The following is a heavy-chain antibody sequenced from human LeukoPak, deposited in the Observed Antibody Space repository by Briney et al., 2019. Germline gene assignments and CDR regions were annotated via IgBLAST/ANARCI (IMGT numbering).Heavy chain of an antibody. V-gene: IGHV4-34*01. CDR2: INHSGST. CDR3: ARDWNREPNWFDP. J-gene: IGHJ5*02. D-gene: IGHD1-1*01. CDR1: GGSFSGYY. Sequence: PSETLSLTCAVYGGSFSGYYWSWIRQPPGKGLEWIGEINHSGSTNYNPSLKSRVTISVDTSKNQFSLKLSSVTAADTAVYYCARDWNREPNWFDPWGQGTLVTVSS.